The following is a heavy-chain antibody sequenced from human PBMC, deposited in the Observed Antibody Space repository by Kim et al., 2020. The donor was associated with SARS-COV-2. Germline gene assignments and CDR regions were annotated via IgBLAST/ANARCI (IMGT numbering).Heavy chain of an antibody. CDR2: INTDGSIT. CDR3: ASITLVREDSTPYNWLDP. Sequence: GGSLRLSCEASGFTFSYYWMHWVRQAPGKGLEWVSRINTDGSITNYAASVKGRFTISRDNAKNTLYLQMNSLRGQDTAVYYCASITLVREDSTPYNWLDPGGQGALVPVSS. J-gene: IGHJ5*02. V-gene: IGHV3-74*01. D-gene: IGHD3-10*01. CDR1: GFTFSYYW.